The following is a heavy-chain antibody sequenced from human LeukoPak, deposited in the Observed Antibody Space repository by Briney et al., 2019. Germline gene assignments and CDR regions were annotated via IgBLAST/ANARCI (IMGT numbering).Heavy chain of an antibody. CDR3: AKVRGDYYFDY. CDR1: GFTFSAYG. J-gene: IGHJ4*02. Sequence: GGSLRLSCAASGFTFSAYGMSWVRQAPGKGLEWVSSFSISDGGTYYADSVKGRFTISSDDSKNALYLQMDCLRAEDTALYYCAKVRGDYYFDYWGQGTLVTVSS. CDR2: FSISDGGT. V-gene: IGHV3-23*01. D-gene: IGHD2-21*02.